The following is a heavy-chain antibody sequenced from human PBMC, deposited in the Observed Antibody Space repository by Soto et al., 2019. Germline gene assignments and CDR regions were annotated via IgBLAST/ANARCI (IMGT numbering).Heavy chain of an antibody. D-gene: IGHD7-27*01. J-gene: IGHJ4*02. CDR1: GGSISSVHYF. V-gene: IGHV4-30-4*01. CDR2: IYNVGTT. Sequence: QVQLQESGPGLVKPSQTLSLTCTVSGGSISSVHYFWSWIRQPPDQGLEWIGHIYNVGTTYNNPSLTSRVTISVDTSKNQFSLQLRSVSAADTAVYFCARGLSGDKVDYWGQGTLVTVSS. CDR3: ARGLSGDKVDY.